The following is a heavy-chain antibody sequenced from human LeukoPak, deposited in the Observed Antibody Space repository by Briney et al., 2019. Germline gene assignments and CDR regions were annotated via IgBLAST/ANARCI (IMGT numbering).Heavy chain of an antibody. D-gene: IGHD4-17*01. CDR3: ARDRYDYGDSIDY. CDR1: GFTFSSYS. J-gene: IGHJ4*02. V-gene: IGHV3-21*01. CDR2: ISSSSSYI. Sequence: GGSLRLSCAASGFTFSSYSMSWVRQAPGKGLEWVSSISSSSSYIFYADSVKGRFTISRDNAKNSLYLQMNSLRAEDTAVYYCARDRYDYGDSIDYWGQGTLVTVSS.